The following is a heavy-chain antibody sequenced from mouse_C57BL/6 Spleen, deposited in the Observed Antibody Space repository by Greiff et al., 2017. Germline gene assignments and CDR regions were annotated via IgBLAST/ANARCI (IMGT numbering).Heavy chain of an antibody. J-gene: IGHJ1*03. CDR2: ISDGGSYT. CDR1: GFTFSSYA. V-gene: IGHV5-4*01. D-gene: IGHD2-2*01. Sequence: EVQLVESGGGLVKPGGSLKLSCAASGFTFSSYAMSWVRQTPEKRLEWVATISDGGSYTYYPDNVKGRFTISRDNAKNNLYLQMSHLKSEDTAMYYCAREATMVTYWYFDVWGTGTTVTVSS. CDR3: AREATMVTYWYFDV.